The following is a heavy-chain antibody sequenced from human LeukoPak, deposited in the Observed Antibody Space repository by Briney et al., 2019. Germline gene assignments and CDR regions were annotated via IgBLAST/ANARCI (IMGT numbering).Heavy chain of an antibody. CDR2: IKVDGSEK. D-gene: IGHD3-10*01. CDR3: ARVFGRGFGELSPGF. J-gene: IGHJ4*02. CDR1: GFTFSSYW. Sequence: GGSLRLSCAASGFTFSSYWMSWVRQAPGKGLEWVANIKVDGSEKYYVDSVKGRFTISRDDAKNSLFLQMNRLRAEDTAVYYCARVFGRGFGELSPGFWGQGTLVTVSS. V-gene: IGHV3-7*01.